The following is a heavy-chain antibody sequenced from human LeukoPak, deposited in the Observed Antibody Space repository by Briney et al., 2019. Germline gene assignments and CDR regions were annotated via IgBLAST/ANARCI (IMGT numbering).Heavy chain of an antibody. V-gene: IGHV4-39*07. CDR3: ARVNSYDFWSGYYMLRSYFDY. D-gene: IGHD3-3*01. Sequence: PSETLSLTCTVSGGSISSSSYYWGWIRQPPGKGLEWIGSIYYSGSTYYNPSLKSRVTISVDTSKNQFSLKLSSVTAADTAVYYCARVNSYDFWSGYYMLRSYFDYWGQGTLVTVSS. J-gene: IGHJ4*02. CDR1: GGSISSSSYY. CDR2: IYYSGST.